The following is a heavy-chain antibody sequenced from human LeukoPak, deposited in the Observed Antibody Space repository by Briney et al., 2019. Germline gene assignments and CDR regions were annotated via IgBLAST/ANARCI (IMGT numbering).Heavy chain of an antibody. V-gene: IGHV3-48*02. CDR1: GFSFSTYS. Sequence: QAGGSLRLSCAASGFSFSTYSMNWVRQAPGMGLEWVSYNSGGSRTIYYADSVKGRFIISRDNAKNSLYLQMNSLRDEDTAVYYCARGAVVPDYWGQGTLVTVSS. CDR3: ARGAVVPDY. CDR2: NSGGSRTI. D-gene: IGHD4-23*01. J-gene: IGHJ4*02.